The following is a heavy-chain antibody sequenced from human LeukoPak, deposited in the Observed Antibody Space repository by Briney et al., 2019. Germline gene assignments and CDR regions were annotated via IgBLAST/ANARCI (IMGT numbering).Heavy chain of an antibody. CDR2: INRSGST. Sequence: SETLSLTCAVYGGSFSGYYWSWIRQPPGKGLEWIGEINRSGSTNYNPSLKSRVTISVDTSKNQFSLKLSSVTAADTAVYYCARGSSSDYQYDSWGYYFVYWGEGTLVTVSS. J-gene: IGHJ4*02. CDR1: GGSFSGYY. CDR3: ARGSSSDYQYDSWGYYFVY. V-gene: IGHV4-34*01. D-gene: IGHD3-22*01.